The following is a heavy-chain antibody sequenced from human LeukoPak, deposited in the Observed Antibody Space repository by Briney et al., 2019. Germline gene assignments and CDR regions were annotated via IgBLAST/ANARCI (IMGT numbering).Heavy chain of an antibody. CDR2: ISGNSGVI. Sequence: GGSLRLSCAASGFTFDDYAMDWVRQTPGKGLEWVSGISGNSGVIGYADSVKGRFTISRDNSKNTLYLQMNSLRAEDTAVYYCAKAPSVRYFDWLFFYWGQGTLVTVSS. D-gene: IGHD3-9*01. CDR3: AKAPSVRYFDWLFFY. CDR1: GFTFDDYA. V-gene: IGHV3-9*01. J-gene: IGHJ4*02.